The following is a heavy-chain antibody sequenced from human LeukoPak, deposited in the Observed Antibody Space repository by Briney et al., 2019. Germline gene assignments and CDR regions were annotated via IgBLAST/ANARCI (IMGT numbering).Heavy chain of an antibody. J-gene: IGHJ3*02. CDR2: ISGSGDDT. CDR3: AKTGGGAFDI. V-gene: IGHV3-23*01. Sequence: GGSLRLSCAASGFTFSSYAMTWVRQAPGKGLEWVSGISGSGDDTHYTDSVKGRFTISRDNSKNTLYLQMNSLRAEDTAVYYCAKTGGGAFDIWGQGTMVTVSS. D-gene: IGHD1-14*01. CDR1: GFTFSSYA.